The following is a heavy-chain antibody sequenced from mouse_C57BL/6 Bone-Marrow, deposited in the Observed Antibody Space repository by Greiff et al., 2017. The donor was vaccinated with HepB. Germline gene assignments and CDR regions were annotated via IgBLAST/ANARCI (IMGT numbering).Heavy chain of an antibody. CDR1: GFTFSSYG. V-gene: IGHV5-6*01. Sequence: EVQLVESGGDLVKPGGSLKLSCAASGFTFSSYGMSWVRQTPDKRLEWVATISSGGSYTYYPDSVKGRFTISRDNAKNTLYLQMSSLKSEDTAMYYCARGKVITTVVATFYFDDRGQGTTLTVSS. J-gene: IGHJ2*01. CDR3: ARGKVITTVVATFYFDD. CDR2: ISSGGSYT. D-gene: IGHD1-1*01.